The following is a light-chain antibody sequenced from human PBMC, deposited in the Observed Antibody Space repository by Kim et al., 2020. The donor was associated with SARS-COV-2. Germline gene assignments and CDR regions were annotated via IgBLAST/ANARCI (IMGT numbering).Light chain of an antibody. V-gene: IGKV3-15*01. Sequence: SPGDTVTRSCRASETVAHKLAWYQQKPGQAPRLVIYDASTRATDIPARFSGTGSETDFTLTISSLQAEDFAVYYCKQYGQWPPWTFGQGTKVDIK. J-gene: IGKJ1*01. CDR1: ETVAHK. CDR3: KQYGQWPPWT. CDR2: DAS.